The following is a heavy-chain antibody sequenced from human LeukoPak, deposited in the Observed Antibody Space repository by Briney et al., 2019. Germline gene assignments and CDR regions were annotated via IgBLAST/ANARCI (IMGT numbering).Heavy chain of an antibody. V-gene: IGHV4-59*01. CDR3: ARTYNYDTTGYYFDY. CDR2: IFYSGST. J-gene: IGHJ4*02. Sequence: PSETLSLTCTVSGGSISSYYWSWIRQPPGKGLEWIGYIFYSGSTSYNPSLRSRVTISLDTSKNQFSLILNSVTAADTAVYYCARTYNYDTTGYYFDYWGQGTLVTVSS. CDR1: GGSISSYY. D-gene: IGHD3-22*01.